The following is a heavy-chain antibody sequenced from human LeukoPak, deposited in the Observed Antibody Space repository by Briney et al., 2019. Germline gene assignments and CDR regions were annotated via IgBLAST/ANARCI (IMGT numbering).Heavy chain of an antibody. CDR1: GNYW. Sequence: GGSLRLSCAASGNYWMHWVRQAPGKGLEWVAVISYDGSNKYYADSVKGRFTISRDNSKNTLYLQMNSLRAEDTAVYYCASQIVGAFDYWGQGTLVTVSS. D-gene: IGHD1-26*01. J-gene: IGHJ4*02. CDR2: ISYDGSNK. V-gene: IGHV3-30*03. CDR3: ASQIVGAFDY.